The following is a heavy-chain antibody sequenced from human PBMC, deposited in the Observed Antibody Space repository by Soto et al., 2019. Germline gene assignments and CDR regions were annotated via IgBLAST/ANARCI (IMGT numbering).Heavy chain of an antibody. D-gene: IGHD2-2*01. V-gene: IGHV4-34*01. CDR2: INHSGST. J-gene: IGHJ6*02. CDR3: ARGRGPAASYYYGMDV. CDR1: GGSFSGYY. Sequence: PSETLSLTCAVYGGSFSGYYWSWIRQPPGKGLEWIGEINHSGSTNYNPSLKSRVTISVDTSKNQFSLKLSSVTAADTAVYYCARGRGPAASYYYGMDVWGQGTTVTVSS.